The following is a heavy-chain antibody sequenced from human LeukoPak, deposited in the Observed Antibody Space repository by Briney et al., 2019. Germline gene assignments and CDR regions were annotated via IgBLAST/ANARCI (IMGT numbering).Heavy chain of an antibody. CDR3: ARGLRTRGSCLLDY. Sequence: SETLSLTCAVYGGSFSGYYWSWIRQPPGEGLEWIGEINHSGSTNYNPSLKSRVTISVDTSKNQFSLKLSSVTAADTAVYYCARGLRTRGSCLLDYWGQGTLVTVSS. J-gene: IGHJ4*02. CDR1: GGSFSGYY. D-gene: IGHD1-26*01. CDR2: INHSGST. V-gene: IGHV4-34*01.